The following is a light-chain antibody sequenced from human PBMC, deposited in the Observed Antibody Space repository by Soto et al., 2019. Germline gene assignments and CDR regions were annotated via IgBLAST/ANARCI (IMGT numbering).Light chain of an antibody. V-gene: IGKV1D-8*03. CDR1: QVISSY. CDR2: AAS. J-gene: IGKJ1*01. Sequence: VIWMTQSPSLLSASTGDRVTISWRMRQVISSYLAWYQQKPGKAPELLIYAASTLQSGVPSRFSGSGSGTDFTLTISCLQSEDFATYYCQQYYSFPWTFGQGTKVEIK. CDR3: QQYYSFPWT.